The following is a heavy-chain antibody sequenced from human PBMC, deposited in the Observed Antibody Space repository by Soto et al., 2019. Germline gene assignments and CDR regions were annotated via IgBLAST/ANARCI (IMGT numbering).Heavy chain of an antibody. CDR3: ARDRAYCGGDCSPDAFDI. Sequence: GASVKVSCKASGYTFTGYYMHWVRQAPGQGLEWMGWINPNSGGTNYAQKFQGWVTMTRDTSISTAYMELSRLRSDDTAVYYCARDRAYCGGDCSPDAFDIWGQGTTVTVSS. V-gene: IGHV1-2*04. CDR2: INPNSGGT. CDR1: GYTFTGYY. D-gene: IGHD2-21*01. J-gene: IGHJ3*02.